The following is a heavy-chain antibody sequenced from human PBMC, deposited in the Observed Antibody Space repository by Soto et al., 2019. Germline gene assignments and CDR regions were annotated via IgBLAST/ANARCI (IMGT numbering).Heavy chain of an antibody. D-gene: IGHD5-12*01. Sequence: ASVKVSCKASGCTFTSYYMHWVRQAPGQGLEWMGIINPSGGSTSYAQKFQGRVTMTRDTSTSTVYMELSSLRSEDTAVYYCARDPGGYDHYYYYYYGMDVWGQGTTVTVSS. CDR3: ARDPGGYDHYYYYYYGMDV. CDR2: INPSGGST. V-gene: IGHV1-46*01. CDR1: GCTFTSYY. J-gene: IGHJ6*02.